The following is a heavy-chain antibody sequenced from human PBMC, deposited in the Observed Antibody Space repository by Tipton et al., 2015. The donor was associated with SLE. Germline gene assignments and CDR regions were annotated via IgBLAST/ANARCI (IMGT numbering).Heavy chain of an antibody. CDR3: ARVGEGRFGVATTIGD. V-gene: IGHV4-59*01. J-gene: IGHJ4*02. CDR1: GGSISSYY. Sequence: LRLSCTVSGGSISSYYWSWIRQPPGKGLEWIGYAYSSGYTAYNPSLESRVTMSGDTSKNQFSLTLSSVTAADTAVYYCARVGEGRFGVATTIGDWGQGTLVIVSS. CDR2: AYSSGYT. D-gene: IGHD3-3*01.